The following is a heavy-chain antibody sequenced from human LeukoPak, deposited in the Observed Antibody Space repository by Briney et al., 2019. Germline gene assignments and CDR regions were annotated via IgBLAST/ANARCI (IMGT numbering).Heavy chain of an antibody. CDR1: GFPFSVYS. D-gene: IGHD3-22*01. J-gene: IGHJ4*02. CDR2: ISGSSNYV. Sequence: GGSLRLSCAASGFPFSVYSMNWVRQAPGKWLEWVSSISGSSNYVYYADSVKGRFTISRDNAKNSVYLHMNSLRAEDTAVYYCAKAYYDPSGYSYYFDYLGQGTLVTVSS. CDR3: AKAYYDPSGYSYYFDY. V-gene: IGHV3-21*01.